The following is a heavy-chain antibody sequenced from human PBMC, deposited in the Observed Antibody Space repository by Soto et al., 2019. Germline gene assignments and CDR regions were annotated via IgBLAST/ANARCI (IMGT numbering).Heavy chain of an antibody. Sequence: SETLSLTCTVSGDSISGGASFWSWIRQPPGKGLDWIANVYYSGSSYYNPSLKSRLTISVDTTKNQFSLQLKSMTAADTAVYYCAKLSCTSSTCYFPGWFDPWGQGTLVTVSS. V-gene: IGHV4-31*03. CDR2: VYYSGSS. D-gene: IGHD2-2*01. CDR3: AKLSCTSSTCYFPGWFDP. CDR1: GDSISGGASF. J-gene: IGHJ5*02.